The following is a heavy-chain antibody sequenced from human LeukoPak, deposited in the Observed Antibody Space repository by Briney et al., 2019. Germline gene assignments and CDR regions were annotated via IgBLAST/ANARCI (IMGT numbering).Heavy chain of an antibody. J-gene: IGHJ4*02. Sequence: GSLRLSCAASGFTFSSYWISWVRQAPGKGLEWVANIKEDGSEKYYVDSVKGRFTISRDNAKNSLYLQMNSLRAEDTAVYYCARKPIDYWGQGTLVTVSS. CDR3: ARKPIDY. CDR2: IKEDGSEK. CDR1: GFTFSSYW. V-gene: IGHV3-7*01. D-gene: IGHD1-14*01.